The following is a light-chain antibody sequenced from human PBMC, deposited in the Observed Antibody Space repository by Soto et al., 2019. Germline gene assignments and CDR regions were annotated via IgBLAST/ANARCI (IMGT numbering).Light chain of an antibody. CDR3: SSNTTSTSVI. Sequence: QSVLTQPPSVSGSPGQWITISCTGSSTNIGAYNFVSWYQQHPGKAPKLILYGNKNRASGVSCRFSGSKSGNTASLTISGLEAEDDDDYYCSSNTTSTSVIFGGGTKVTVL. V-gene: IGLV2-14*03. CDR1: STNIGAYNF. J-gene: IGLJ2*01. CDR2: GNK.